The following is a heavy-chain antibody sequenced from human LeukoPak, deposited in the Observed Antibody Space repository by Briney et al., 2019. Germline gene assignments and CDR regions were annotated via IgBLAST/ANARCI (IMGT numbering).Heavy chain of an antibody. D-gene: IGHD3-22*01. V-gene: IGHV1-46*01. Sequence: ASVKVSCKASGYTFTSYYMHWVRQAPGQGLEWMGIINPSGGSTSYAQKFQGRVTMTRDTSTSTVYMELSSLRSEDTAVYYCARVDTYYYDSSGYYFDYWGQATLVTVSS. CDR3: ARVDTYYYDSSGYYFDY. CDR2: INPSGGST. J-gene: IGHJ4*02. CDR1: GYTFTSYY.